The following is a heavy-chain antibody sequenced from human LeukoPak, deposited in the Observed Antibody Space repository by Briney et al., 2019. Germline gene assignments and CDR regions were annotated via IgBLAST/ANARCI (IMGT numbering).Heavy chain of an antibody. D-gene: IGHD2-2*01. J-gene: IGHJ4*02. Sequence: PGGSLRLSRAASGFTFSSHAMHWVRQAPGKGLEWVAFISYDGSIKYYADSVKGRFTISRDNSKNTLYLQMSSLRTEDTAVYYCARDRSTKYSCDYWGQGTLVSVSS. CDR2: ISYDGSIK. CDR1: GFTFSSHA. V-gene: IGHV3-30-3*01. CDR3: ARDRSTKYSCDY.